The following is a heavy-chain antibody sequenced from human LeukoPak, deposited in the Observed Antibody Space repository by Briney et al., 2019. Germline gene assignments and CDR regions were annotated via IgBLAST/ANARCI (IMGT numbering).Heavy chain of an antibody. Sequence: TETLSLTCTVSGGSISTSNYYWGWIRQPPGKGLEWIGSIYYSGSTYYNPSLKSRVTISVDTSKNQFSLKLSSVTAADTAVYYCARPPISRWDEAGDYWGQGALVTVST. V-gene: IGHV4-39*01. CDR1: GGSISTSNYY. CDR2: IYYSGST. CDR3: ARPPISRWDEAGDY. J-gene: IGHJ4*02. D-gene: IGHD1-14*01.